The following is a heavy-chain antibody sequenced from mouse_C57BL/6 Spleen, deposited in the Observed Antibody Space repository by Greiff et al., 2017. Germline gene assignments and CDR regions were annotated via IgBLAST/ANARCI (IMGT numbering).Heavy chain of an antibody. J-gene: IGHJ4*01. V-gene: IGHV1-22*01. D-gene: IGHD2-4*01. Sequence: VQLQQSGPELVKPGASVKMSCKASGYTFTDYNMHWVKQSHGKSLEWIGYLNPNNGGTSYNQKFKGKATLTVNKSSSTAYMELRSLTSEDSAVYYCASGLRRGGYYAMDYWGQGTSVTVSS. CDR2: LNPNNGGT. CDR1: GYTFTDYN. CDR3: ASGLRRGGYYAMDY.